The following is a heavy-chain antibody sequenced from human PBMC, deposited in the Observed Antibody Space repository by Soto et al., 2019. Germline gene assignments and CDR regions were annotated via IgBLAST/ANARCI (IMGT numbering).Heavy chain of an antibody. D-gene: IGHD3-10*01. CDR3: AAEKPITWFGDSNQ. CDR2: IYYSGNN. Sequence: KPSETLSLTCTVSGGSISGSYYYGSWISKPTGKGLEWIGYIYYSGNNYYNPSLKSRVTFSVDKSTHQSYLQVTSVTAEATAVYYCAAEKPITWFGDSNQWGTGTLVTVSS. J-gene: IGHJ4*02. V-gene: IGHV4-30-4*01. CDR1: GGSISGSYYY.